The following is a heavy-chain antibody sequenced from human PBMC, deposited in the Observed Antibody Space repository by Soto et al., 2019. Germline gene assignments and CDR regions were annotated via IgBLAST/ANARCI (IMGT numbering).Heavy chain of an antibody. V-gene: IGHV3-21*02. CDR1: GFTLRSHT. Sequence: EVQLEESGGGLVKPGGYLRLSCAASGFTLRSHTMNWVRQAPGKGLEWVSSISSSSGDIYYADSVKGRFTISRDNAGNSVSLEMDSLRAEDTAIYYCARDRGIGYDHVSGLLDYWGQGTLVTVSS. J-gene: IGHJ4*02. CDR2: ISSSSGDI. CDR3: ARDRGIGYDHVSGLLDY. D-gene: IGHD5-12*01.